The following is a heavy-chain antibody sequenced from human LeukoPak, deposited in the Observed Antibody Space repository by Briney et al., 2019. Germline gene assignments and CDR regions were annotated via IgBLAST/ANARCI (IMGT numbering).Heavy chain of an antibody. CDR2: IYSGGST. V-gene: IGHV3-53*01. CDR3: ARSSGWPKDGAFDI. J-gene: IGHJ3*02. Sequence: PGGSLRLSCAASGFTVSSNYMSWVRQAPGKGLEWVSVIYSGGSTYYADSVKGRFTISRDNSENTLYLQMNSLRAEDTAVYYCARSSGWPKDGAFDIWGQGTMVTVSS. D-gene: IGHD6-19*01. CDR1: GFTVSSNY.